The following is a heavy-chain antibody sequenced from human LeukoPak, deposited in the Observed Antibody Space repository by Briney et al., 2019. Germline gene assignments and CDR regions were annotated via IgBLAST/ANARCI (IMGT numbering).Heavy chain of an antibody. CDR3: ARDFVRFYYDSSGYYYGADAFDI. V-gene: IGHV1-18*04. Sequence: ASVKVSCKASGYTFTSYYMHWVRQAPGQGLEWMGWISAYAQKVQGRVTMTTDTSTSAAYMELRSLRSDTAVYYCARDFVRFYYDSSGYYYGADAFDIWGQGTMVAVSS. CDR2: ISAY. CDR1: GYTFTSYY. J-gene: IGHJ3*02. D-gene: IGHD3-22*01.